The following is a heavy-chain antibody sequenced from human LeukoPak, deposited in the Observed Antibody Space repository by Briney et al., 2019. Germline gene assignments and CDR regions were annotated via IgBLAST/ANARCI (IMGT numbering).Heavy chain of an antibody. CDR2: INHSGST. V-gene: IGHV4-34*01. CDR1: GGSFSGYY. Sequence: SETLSLTCAVYGGSFSGYYWSWIRQPPGKGLEWIGEINHSGSTNYNPSLKSRVTISVDTSKNQFSLKLSSVTAADTAVYYCARDSSDGGTSSYRQSDYWGRGTLVTVSS. J-gene: IGHJ4*02. CDR3: ARDSSDGGTSSYRQSDY. D-gene: IGHD3-16*02.